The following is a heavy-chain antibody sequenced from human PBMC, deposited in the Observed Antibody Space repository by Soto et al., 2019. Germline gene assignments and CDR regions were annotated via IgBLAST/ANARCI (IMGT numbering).Heavy chain of an antibody. V-gene: IGHV1-69*04. J-gene: IGHJ4*02. CDR3: ARDLEDGYKDY. CDR1: RGSFNSYS. Sequence: SVKVTCKDCRGSFNSYSISWVHQAPGQGLEWMGRIIPILGIANYAQKFQGRVTITADKATSTAYLELSILRSEYTAVYYCARDLEDGYKDYWGQGTLVTVSS. D-gene: IGHD5-12*01. CDR2: IIPILGIA.